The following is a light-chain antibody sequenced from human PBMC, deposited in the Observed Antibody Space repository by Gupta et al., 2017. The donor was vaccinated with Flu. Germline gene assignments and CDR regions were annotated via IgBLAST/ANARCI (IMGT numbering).Light chain of an antibody. CDR3: QSDDGSSRV. Sequence: FLLPQPHSVSESPGPTVTISCTRSSGSIADYYVQWYQQRPGSSPTTVIYEGSRRPSGVPDRFSGAVESSSNSASLTIAGRKTEDEDDYYCQSDDGSSRVFGGGTKLTVL. CDR2: EGS. CDR1: SGSIADYY. J-gene: IGLJ3*02. V-gene: IGLV6-57*01.